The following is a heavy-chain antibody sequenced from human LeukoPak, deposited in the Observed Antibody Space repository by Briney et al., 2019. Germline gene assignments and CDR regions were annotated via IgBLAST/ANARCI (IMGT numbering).Heavy chain of an antibody. CDR3: ARESFHYGKYYYMDV. Sequence: GGSLRLSCAASGFTFSSYSMNWVRQAPGKGLEWVSSISSSSSHIYYADSVKGRFTISRDNAKNSLYLQMNSLRAEDTAVYYCARESFHYGKYYYMDVWGKGTTVTVSS. D-gene: IGHD4-17*01. J-gene: IGHJ6*03. CDR1: GFTFSSYS. V-gene: IGHV3-21*01. CDR2: ISSSSSHI.